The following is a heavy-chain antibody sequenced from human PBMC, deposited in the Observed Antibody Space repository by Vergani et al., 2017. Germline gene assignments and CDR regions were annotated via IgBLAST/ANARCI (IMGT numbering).Heavy chain of an antibody. CDR1: GGSFSGYY. CDR3: ASQDIVATNFDY. Sequence: QVQLQQWGAGLLKPSETLSLTCAVYGGSFSGYYWSWIRQPPGKGLEWIGEINHSGSTNYNPSLKSRVTISVDTSKNQFSLKLSSVTAADTAVYYCASQDIVATNFDYWGQGTLVTVSS. J-gene: IGHJ4*02. D-gene: IGHD5-12*01. V-gene: IGHV4-34*01. CDR2: INHSGST.